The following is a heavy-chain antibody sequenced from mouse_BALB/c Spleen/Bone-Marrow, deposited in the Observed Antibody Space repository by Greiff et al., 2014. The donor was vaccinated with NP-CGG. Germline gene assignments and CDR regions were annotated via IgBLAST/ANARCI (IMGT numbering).Heavy chain of an antibody. CDR2: INPYNGAT. CDR3: ARSWDY. J-gene: IGHJ2*01. Sequence: DVKLVESGPDLVKPGASVKISCKASGYSFTGYYMHWVKQSHVKSLEWIGRINPYNGATTYNQNFKDKASLTVDESSSTAYMELHSLTSEDSAVYYCARSWDYWGQGTTLTVSS. D-gene: IGHD4-1*01. CDR1: GYSFTGYY. V-gene: IGHV1-31*01.